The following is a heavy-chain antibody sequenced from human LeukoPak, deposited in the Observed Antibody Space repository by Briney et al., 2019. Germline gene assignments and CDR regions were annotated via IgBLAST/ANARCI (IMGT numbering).Heavy chain of an antibody. Sequence: PSETLLLTCTVPGGSLNNYFWSAIPQPPGKGLGWVGHTRYSGSPTYSPSLKSRVTISLDKSKNNFSLKLPSVTAADTAIYYCARGEEPSTLLDPWGQGTLVTVSS. D-gene: IGHD1-14*01. CDR3: ARGEEPSTLLDP. CDR1: GGSLNNYF. CDR2: TRYSGSP. V-gene: IGHV4-59*01. J-gene: IGHJ5*02.